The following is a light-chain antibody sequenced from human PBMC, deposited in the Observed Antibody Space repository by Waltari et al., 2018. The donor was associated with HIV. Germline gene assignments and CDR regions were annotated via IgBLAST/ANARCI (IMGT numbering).Light chain of an antibody. V-gene: IGLV2-14*03. CDR1: NSDVGGYNY. CDR2: DVR. CDR3: SSFTGSSTLVV. J-gene: IGLJ2*01. Sequence: QSALTQPASVSGSPGQSITIPCTGSNSDVGGYNYVSWYQHHPGEAPKLLIFDVRKRPSGVSSRFSGSKSGNTATLTISGLQADDEAIYYCSSFTGSSTLVVFGGGTRLTVL.